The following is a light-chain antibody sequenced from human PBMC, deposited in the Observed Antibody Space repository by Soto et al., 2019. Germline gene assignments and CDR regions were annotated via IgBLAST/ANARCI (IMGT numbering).Light chain of an antibody. Sequence: QTVVTQEPSFSVSPGGTVTLTCGLSSGSVSTNYYPSWYQQTPGQAPRTLIYRTNTRSSGVSDRFSGSILGNKAALTITGAQADDESDYYCVLYMGSVPVFGGGTKVTVL. V-gene: IGLV8-61*01. J-gene: IGLJ2*01. CDR3: VLYMGSVPV. CDR1: SGSVSTNYY. CDR2: RTN.